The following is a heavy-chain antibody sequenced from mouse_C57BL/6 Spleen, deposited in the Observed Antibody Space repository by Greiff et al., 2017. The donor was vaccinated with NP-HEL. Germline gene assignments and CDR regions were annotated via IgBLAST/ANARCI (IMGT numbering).Heavy chain of an antibody. J-gene: IGHJ2*01. CDR3: ARDEWLRRGFDY. CDR2: IYPRYGSP. Sequence: LQPSFPSLLNPFASVTLSCTASVYTFTSYFLNFLTPRPCLGLEWIGWIYPRYGSPKYNEKFKGKATLTVDTSSSTAYMELHSLTSEDYAVYFCARDEWLRRGFDYWGQGTTLTVSS. CDR1: VYTFTSYF. V-gene: IGHV1-85*01. D-gene: IGHD2-2*01.